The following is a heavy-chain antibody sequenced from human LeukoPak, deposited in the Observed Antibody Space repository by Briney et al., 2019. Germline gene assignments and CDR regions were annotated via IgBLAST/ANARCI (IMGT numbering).Heavy chain of an antibody. V-gene: IGHV3-48*04. CDR3: ARAVVAWLAP. J-gene: IGHJ5*02. CDR1: GFTLSSYT. Sequence: GGSRRLSCAASGFTLSSYTMNWVRQTPGKGLEWVSYISNTGSTIHYADSVKGRFTVSRDNGKNSLFLQMNGLRVEDTGVYYCARAVVAWLAPWGQGTLVTVSS. D-gene: IGHD3-22*01. CDR2: ISNTGSTI.